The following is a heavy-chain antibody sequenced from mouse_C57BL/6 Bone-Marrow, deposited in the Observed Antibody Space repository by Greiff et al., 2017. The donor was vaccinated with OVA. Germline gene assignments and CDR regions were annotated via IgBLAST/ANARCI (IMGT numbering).Heavy chain of an antibody. CDR1: GFTFSDYY. CDR3: ARRPGYFDV. V-gene: IGHV5-16*01. CDR2: INYDGSST. J-gene: IGHJ1*03. Sequence: DVKLVESEGGLVQPGSSMKLSCTASGFTFSDYYMAWVRQVPEKGLEWVANINYDGSSTYYLDSLKSRFIISRDNAKNILYLQMSNLKSEDTATYYCARRPGYFDVWGTGTTVTVSS.